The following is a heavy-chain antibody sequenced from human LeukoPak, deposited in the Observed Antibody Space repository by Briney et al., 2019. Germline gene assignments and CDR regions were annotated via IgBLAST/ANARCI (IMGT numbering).Heavy chain of an antibody. CDR3: PSAGTNWYFVPALDD. D-gene: IGHD6-13*01. CDR2: IKGKTKGGTT. V-gene: IGHV3-15*01. CDR1: ALTFSNAG. Sequence: LSCAASALTFSNAGVSSIRPGPGNRLERVGSIKGKTKGGTTDYTAPVKGRVTISSDDSKNTLYLQMTSLTTEDTAVYYSPSAGTNWYFVPALDDWGQGTMVTVSS. J-gene: IGHJ4*02.